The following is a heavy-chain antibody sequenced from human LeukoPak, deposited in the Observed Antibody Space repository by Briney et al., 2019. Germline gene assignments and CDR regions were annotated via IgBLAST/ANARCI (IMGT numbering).Heavy chain of an antibody. CDR1: AFSFSDYY. J-gene: IGHJ4*02. CDR3: ARDHGGNPDY. V-gene: IGHV3-11*06. CDR2: ISSSSSYI. Sequence: PGGSLRLSCAASAFSFSDYYMTWIRQAPGKGLEWVSSISSSSSYIYYADSVKGRFTISRDNAKNSLYLQMNSLRAEDTAVYYCARDHGGNPDYWGQGTLVTVSS. D-gene: IGHD4-23*01.